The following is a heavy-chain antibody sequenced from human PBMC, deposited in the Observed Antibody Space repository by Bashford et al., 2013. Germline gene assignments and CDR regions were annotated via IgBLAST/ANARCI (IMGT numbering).Heavy chain of an antibody. V-gene: IGHV4-4*07. J-gene: IGHJ6*02. CDR1: GGSISSYY. Sequence: SETLSLTCTVSGGSISSYYWSWIRQPAGKGLEWIGRIYTSGNTNYNPSLKSRVTISVDTSKNQFSLKLSSVTAADTAVYYCARVTIFTTPYYYYYGMDVWGQGTTVTVSS. CDR3: ARVTIFTTPYYYYYGMDV. D-gene: IGHD3-9*01. CDR2: IYTSGNT.